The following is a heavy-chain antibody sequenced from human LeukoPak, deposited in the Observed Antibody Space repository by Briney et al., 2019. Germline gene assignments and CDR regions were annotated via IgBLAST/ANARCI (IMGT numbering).Heavy chain of an antibody. V-gene: IGHV1-69*02. J-gene: IGHJ2*01. D-gene: IGHD2-2*01. Sequence: SVKVSCEASGGTFSSYTISWVRQAPGQGLEWMRRSIPILGIANYAQKFQGRVTITADKSTSTAYMELSSLRSEDTAVYYCARVPGYCSSTSCSDWYFDLWGRGPLVTVSS. CDR3: ARVPGYCSSTSCSDWYFDL. CDR1: GGTFSSYT. CDR2: SIPILGIA.